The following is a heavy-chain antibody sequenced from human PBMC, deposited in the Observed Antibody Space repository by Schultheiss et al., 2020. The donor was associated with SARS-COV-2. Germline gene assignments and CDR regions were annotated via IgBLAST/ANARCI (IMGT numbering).Heavy chain of an antibody. CDR2: ISSSSSYI. CDR1: GFTFSSYS. Sequence: ESLKISCAASGFTFSSYSMNWVRQAPGKGLEWVSSISSSSSYIYYADSVKGRFTISRDNAKNSLYLQMNSLRAEDTAVYYCAKFAGITIFGIIQGGPYYFDYWGQGTLVTVSS. J-gene: IGHJ4*02. CDR3: AKFAGITIFGIIQGGPYYFDY. V-gene: IGHV3-21*01. D-gene: IGHD3-3*01.